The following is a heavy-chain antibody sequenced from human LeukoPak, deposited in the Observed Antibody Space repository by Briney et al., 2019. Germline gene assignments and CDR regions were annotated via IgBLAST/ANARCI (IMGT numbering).Heavy chain of an antibody. CDR2: IYYSGNIYYSGNT. D-gene: IGHD6-19*01. Sequence: SVTLSLTCTVSGVSISTYYWSWIRQPPGKGLEWIGYIYYSGNIYYSGNTNYNPSLKSRVTISIDTSKNQFSLKLNSVTAADTAVYYCARAGGGWSFDYWGQGTLVTVSS. J-gene: IGHJ4*02. CDR1: GVSISTYY. V-gene: IGHV4-59*01. CDR3: ARAGGGWSFDY.